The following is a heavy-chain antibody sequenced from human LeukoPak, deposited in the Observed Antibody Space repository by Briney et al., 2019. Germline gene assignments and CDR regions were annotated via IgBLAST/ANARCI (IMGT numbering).Heavy chain of an antibody. CDR3: ASPGGAPRGYSSGGEAVAAPAGYMDV. Sequence: PSETLSLTCTVSGGSISSYYWSWIRQPPGKGLEWIGYIYYSGSTNYNPSLKSRVTISVDTSKNQFSLKLSSVTAADTAVYYCASPGGAPRGYSSGGEAVAAPAGYMDVWGKGPTVTVPS. CDR2: IYYSGST. V-gene: IGHV4-59*12. CDR1: GGSISSYY. D-gene: IGHD6-25*01. J-gene: IGHJ6*03.